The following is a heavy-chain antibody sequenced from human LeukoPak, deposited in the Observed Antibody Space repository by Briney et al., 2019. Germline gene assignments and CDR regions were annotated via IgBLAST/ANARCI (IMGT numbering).Heavy chain of an antibody. CDR2: IRYDGSNK. CDR3: AKDSPRVVVTAILHYYYMDV. D-gene: IGHD2-21*02. CDR1: GFTFSSYG. J-gene: IGHJ6*03. V-gene: IGHV3-30*02. Sequence: RESLRLSCAASGFTFSSYGMHWVRQAPGKGLEWVAFIRYDGSNKYYADSVKGRFTISRDNSKNTLYLQMNSLRAEDTAVYYCAKDSPRVVVTAILHYYYMDVWGKGTTVTISS.